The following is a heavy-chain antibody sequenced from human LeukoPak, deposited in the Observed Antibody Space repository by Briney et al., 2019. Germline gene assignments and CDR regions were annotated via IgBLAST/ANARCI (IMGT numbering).Heavy chain of an antibody. CDR2: IRYDGSNK. V-gene: IGHV3-30*02. Sequence: GGSLRLSCAASGFTFSSYGMEWDRQAPGKGREWEAFIRYDGSNKYYADSVMGRFTISRDNSTNTLYLQMNSLRAEDTAVYYCANCEHEEWELLSFDYWGQGTLVTVSS. J-gene: IGHJ4*02. D-gene: IGHD1-26*01. CDR3: ANCEHEEWELLSFDY. CDR1: GFTFSSYG.